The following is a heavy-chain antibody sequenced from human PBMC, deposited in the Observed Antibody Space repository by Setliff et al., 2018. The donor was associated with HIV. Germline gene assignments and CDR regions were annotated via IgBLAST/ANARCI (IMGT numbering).Heavy chain of an antibody. J-gene: IGHJ5*02. V-gene: IGHV3-7*03. Sequence: GGSLRLSCAASGFNFGYYWMSWVRQTPGKGLEWVTNISPDGRQKGYVDSVKGRFTISRDNSKKMLYLQMNSLRAEDTAVYYCAKCGGTCWHNFFGPWGQGTLVTVSS. CDR1: GFNFGYYW. CDR2: ISPDGRQK. D-gene: IGHD2-15*01. CDR3: AKCGGTCWHNFFGP.